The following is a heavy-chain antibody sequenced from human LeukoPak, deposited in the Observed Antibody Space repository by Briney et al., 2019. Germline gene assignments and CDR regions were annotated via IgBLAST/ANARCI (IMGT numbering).Heavy chain of an antibody. CDR2: ISYDGSNK. J-gene: IGHJ4*02. CDR3: AKGDYYDSSGYYSHDFDY. V-gene: IGHV3-30*18. CDR1: GFTSSSYG. Sequence: RGSLRLSCVLSGFTSSSYGMHWVRQAPGKGLEWAAVISYDGSNKYYADSVKGRFTISRDNSKNTLYLQMNSLRAEDTAVYYCAKGDYYDSSGYYSHDFDYWGQGTLVTVSS. D-gene: IGHD3-22*01.